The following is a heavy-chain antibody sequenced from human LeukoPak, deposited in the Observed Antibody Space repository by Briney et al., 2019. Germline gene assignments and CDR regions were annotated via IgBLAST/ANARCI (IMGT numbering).Heavy chain of an antibody. Sequence: GGALRLSCAAAGFIFSSYAMSWVRQAPGKGLEWVSAISGSGTSTYYADSVQGRFTISRDNSKSTLYLQMNSLKAEATPVYYCATPIAVAGTEYLNWGQGTLVTVSS. CDR3: ATPIAVAGTEYLN. D-gene: IGHD6-19*01. J-gene: IGHJ4*02. CDR2: ISGSGTST. V-gene: IGHV3-23*01. CDR1: GFIFSSYA.